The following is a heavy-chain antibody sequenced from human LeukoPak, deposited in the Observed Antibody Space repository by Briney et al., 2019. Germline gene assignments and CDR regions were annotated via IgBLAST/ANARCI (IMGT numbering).Heavy chain of an antibody. CDR2: ISFDGSNK. CDR1: GFTPSSYA. D-gene: IGHD2-15*01. J-gene: IGHJ4*02. CDR3: ARGPLGRYCSGGSCYPGGY. V-gene: IGHV3-30-3*01. Sequence: GRSLRLSCVASGFTPSSYAVHCVRQAPGKGLEWVAVISFDGSNKYYADSVKGRFTISRDNSKNTLYMQMNSLRAEDTAVYYCARGPLGRYCSGGSCYPGGYWGQGTLVTVSS.